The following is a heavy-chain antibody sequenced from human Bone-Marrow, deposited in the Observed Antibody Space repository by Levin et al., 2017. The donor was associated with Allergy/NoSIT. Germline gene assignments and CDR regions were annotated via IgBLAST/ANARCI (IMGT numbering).Heavy chain of an antibody. J-gene: IGHJ4*02. CDR3: AKDFHYSESGTYYYYFDH. CDR2: IRQDESEK. CDR1: GFTFNTYW. D-gene: IGHD3-10*01. V-gene: IGHV3-7*01. Sequence: QSGGSLRLSCAASGFTFNTYWMSWVRQAPGKGLEWVANIRQDESEKHYVDSVKGRFTISRDNAKNSLYLQMDSLRAEDTAVYYCAKDFHYSESGTYYYYFDHWGQGILVTVSS.